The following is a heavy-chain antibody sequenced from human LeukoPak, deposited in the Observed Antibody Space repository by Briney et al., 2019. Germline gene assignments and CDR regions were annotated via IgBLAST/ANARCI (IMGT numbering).Heavy chain of an antibody. CDR2: INPSGGST. Sequence: GASVKVSSKASGYTLTSYYMHWVRQAPGQGLEWMGIINPSGGSTSYAQKFQGRVTMTRDTSTSTVYMELSSLRSEDTAVYYCARDWNDPEDYYYGMDVWGQGTTVTVSS. CDR3: ARDWNDPEDYYYGMDV. D-gene: IGHD1-1*01. CDR1: GYTLTSYY. V-gene: IGHV1-46*01. J-gene: IGHJ6*02.